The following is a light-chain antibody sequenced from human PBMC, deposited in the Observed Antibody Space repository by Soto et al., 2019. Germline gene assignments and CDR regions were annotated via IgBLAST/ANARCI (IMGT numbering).Light chain of an antibody. CDR2: KAS. CDR3: MQGTHWPPT. CDR1: RSLVYSDGNAW. J-gene: IGKJ1*01. V-gene: IGKV2-30*01. Sequence: DVVMTQSPLSLPVTLAQPASISYRSSRSLVYSDGNAWLSWFHQRPGQSPRRLIYKASNRDSGVPDRFSGSASGTDFTLHMNWVEAEDVGVYYCMQGTHWPPTFGRGTRVEIE.